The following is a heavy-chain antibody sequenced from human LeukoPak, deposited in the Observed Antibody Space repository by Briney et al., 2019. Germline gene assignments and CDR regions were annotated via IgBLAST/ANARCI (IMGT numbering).Heavy chain of an antibody. J-gene: IGHJ6*02. V-gene: IGHV1-8*01. CDR3: ARANYYYYGMDV. Sequence: ASVKVSCKASGYTFTSYDINWVRQATGQGLEWMGWMNPNSGNTGYAQKFQGRVTMTRNTFISTAYMELSSLRSEDTAVYYCARANYYYYGMDVWGQGTTVTVSS. CDR1: GYTFTSYD. CDR2: MNPNSGNT.